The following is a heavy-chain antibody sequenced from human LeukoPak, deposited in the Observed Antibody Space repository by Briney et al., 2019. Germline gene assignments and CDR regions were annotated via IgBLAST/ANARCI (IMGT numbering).Heavy chain of an antibody. V-gene: IGHV3-33*01. J-gene: IGHJ4*02. CDR3: ARAHSSSSTFDL. Sequence: GRSLRLSCAASGFTFSDYGIHWVRQAPGQGLEWVALIWYDGSKKYYADSVKGRFTISRVNTKNTLYLQLNSLRADDTAVYYCARAHSSSSTFDLWGQGTLVTVSS. CDR1: GFTFSDYG. CDR2: IWYDGSKK. D-gene: IGHD6-6*01.